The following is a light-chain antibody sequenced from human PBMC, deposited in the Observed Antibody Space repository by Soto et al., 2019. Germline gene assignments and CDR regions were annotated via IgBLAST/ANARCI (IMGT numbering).Light chain of an antibody. V-gene: IGLV1-40*01. J-gene: IGLJ2*01. Sequence: QSVLTQPPSVSGAPGQRVTISCTGSSSNIGAGYDVHWYQQLPGRAPKVLIYGNTNRPSGVPDRFSGSRSGTSASLAITGLQAEDEADYFCQSYDTSLSVLFGGGTKVTVL. CDR2: GNT. CDR1: SSNIGAGYD. CDR3: QSYDTSLSVL.